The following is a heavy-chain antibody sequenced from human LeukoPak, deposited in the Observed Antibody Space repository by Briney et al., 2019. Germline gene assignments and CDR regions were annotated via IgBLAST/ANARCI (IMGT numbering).Heavy chain of an antibody. V-gene: IGHV3-53*01. D-gene: IGHD5-18*01. CDR2: IYSGGST. CDR3: ARVRKYGGSSHGLDY. Sequence: GGSLRLSCAASGFAVSSNYMSWVRQAPGKGLEWVSVIYSGGSTYYADSVKGRFTISRDNSKNTLYLQMNSLRAEDTAVYYCARVRKYGGSSHGLDYWGQGTLVTVSS. CDR1: GFAVSSNY. J-gene: IGHJ4*02.